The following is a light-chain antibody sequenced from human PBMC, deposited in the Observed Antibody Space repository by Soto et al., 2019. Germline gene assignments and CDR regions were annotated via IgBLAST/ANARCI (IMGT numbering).Light chain of an antibody. CDR2: KAS. V-gene: IGKV1-5*03. J-gene: IGKJ1*01. Sequence: DIQMTQSPSTLSASVGDRVTITCRASQSISSWLAWSQQKPGKAPKLLISKASNLDSGVPSRFSGSGSGTEFILTISSLQPDDFATYCCQHYGGMWAFGQGTKVDIK. CDR3: QHYGGMWA. CDR1: QSISSW.